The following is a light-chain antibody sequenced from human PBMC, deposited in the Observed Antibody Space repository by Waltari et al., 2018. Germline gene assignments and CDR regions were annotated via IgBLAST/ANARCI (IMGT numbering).Light chain of an antibody. V-gene: IGKV3-15*01. CDR3: QHYNNWPRT. Sequence: EIVMTQSPDTLSVSPGDRATLSCRASQNVNRNLAWYQKKRGQATRLLISGASARAAGIRPSFSGGGSGTEFTLTISSLQSEDFAVYYCQHYNNWPRTFGQGTKVEIK. CDR2: GAS. J-gene: IGKJ1*01. CDR1: QNVNRN.